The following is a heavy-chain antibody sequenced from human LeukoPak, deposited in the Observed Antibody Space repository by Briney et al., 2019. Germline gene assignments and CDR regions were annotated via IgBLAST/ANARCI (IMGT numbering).Heavy chain of an antibody. Sequence: GSSVKVSCKASGGTFSSYATSWVRQAPGQGLEWMGGIIPIFGTANYAQKFQGRVTITADESTSTAYMELSSLRSEDTAVYYCARVGGWLEYPTYYYYGMDVWGKGTTVTVSS. V-gene: IGHV1-69*01. CDR2: IIPIFGTA. CDR1: GGTFSSYA. CDR3: ARVGGWLEYPTYYYYGMDV. J-gene: IGHJ6*04. D-gene: IGHD6-19*01.